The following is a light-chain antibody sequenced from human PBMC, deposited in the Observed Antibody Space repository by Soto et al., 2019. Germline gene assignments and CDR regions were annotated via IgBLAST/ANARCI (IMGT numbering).Light chain of an antibody. Sequence: QSALTQPRSVSGSPGQSVTLSCTGTSSDVGAYNYVSWYQQHPGKAPKVMIYDVSKRPSGVPDRFSGSKSGNTASLTISGLQAEDEADYYCCSYAGTYIYVFGTGTKLTVL. CDR2: DVS. J-gene: IGLJ1*01. V-gene: IGLV2-11*01. CDR1: SSDVGAYNY. CDR3: CSYAGTYIYV.